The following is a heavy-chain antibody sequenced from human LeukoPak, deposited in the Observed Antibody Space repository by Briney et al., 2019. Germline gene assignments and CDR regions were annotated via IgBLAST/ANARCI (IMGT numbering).Heavy chain of an antibody. D-gene: IGHD6-19*01. Sequence: ASMKVSCKASGYTFTSYYMHWVRQAPGQGLEWMGIINPSGGSTSYAQKFQGRVTMTRDTSTSTVYMELSSLRSEDTAVYYCARDQGDSSGWYRGWFDPWGQGTLVTVSS. J-gene: IGHJ5*02. CDR2: INPSGGST. CDR1: GYTFTSYY. V-gene: IGHV1-46*01. CDR3: ARDQGDSSGWYRGWFDP.